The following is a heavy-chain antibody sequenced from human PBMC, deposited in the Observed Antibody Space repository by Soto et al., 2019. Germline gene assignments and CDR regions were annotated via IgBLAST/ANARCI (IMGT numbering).Heavy chain of an antibody. CDR2: ISWNGYSI. D-gene: IGHD3-3*01. V-gene: IGHV3-9*01. CDR3: ARSWSGSTSGRVDV. J-gene: IGHJ6*02. CDR1: GFTFDDHV. Sequence: GGSLRLSCVASGFTFDDHVMHWVRQVPGKGLEWVGHISWNGYSIGYGGSVRGRFTISRDNAKNTLYLQMNSLRPEDTALYYCARSWSGSTSGRVDVWGQGTTVTVSS.